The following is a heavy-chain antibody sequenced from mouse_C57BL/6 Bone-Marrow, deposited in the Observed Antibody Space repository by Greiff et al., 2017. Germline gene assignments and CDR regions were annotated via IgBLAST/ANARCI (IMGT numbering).Heavy chain of an antibody. CDR1: GYTFTDYE. V-gene: IGHV1-15*01. J-gene: IGHJ3*01. D-gene: IGHD2-3*01. CDR2: IDPETGGT. Sequence: QVQLQQSGAELVRPGASVTLSCKASGYTFTDYEMHWVKQTPVHGLEWIGAIDPETGGTAYNQKFKGKAILTADKSSSTAYLGLRSLTSEDSAVYYCTRYDGDAGAYWGQGTLVTVSA. CDR3: TRYDGDAGAY.